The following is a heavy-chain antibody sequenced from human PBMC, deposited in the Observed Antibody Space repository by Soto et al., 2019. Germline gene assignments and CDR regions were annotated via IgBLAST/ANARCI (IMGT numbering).Heavy chain of an antibody. CDR3: AAHNIGYDSGSHYNVDYGMEG. J-gene: IGHJ6*01. CDR1: GYTSTSYD. CDR2: MNPNSGNT. Sequence: GASVKVSCKASGYTSTSYDINWVRQATGQGLEWMGWMNPNSGNTGYAQKFQGRVTMTRNTSISTAYMELSRLRSEDTAVYYCAAHNIGYDSGSHYNVDYGMEGCEKESRVTVSS. D-gene: IGHD3-10*01. V-gene: IGHV1-8*01.